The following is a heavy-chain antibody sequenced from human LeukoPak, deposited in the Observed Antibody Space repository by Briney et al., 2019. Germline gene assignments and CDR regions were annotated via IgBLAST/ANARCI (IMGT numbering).Heavy chain of an antibody. V-gene: IGHV4-59*08. CDR1: GGSISGYF. CDR2: ISYSGST. J-gene: IGHJ4*02. D-gene: IGHD1-14*01. Sequence: SETLSLTCTVSGGSISGYFWSWIRQPPGKGLEWIGYISYSGSTNYNPSLKSRITISVDTSKNQSSLKLSSVTAADTAVYYCARGGSHEPHDYWGQGTLVTVSS. CDR3: ARGGSHEPHDY.